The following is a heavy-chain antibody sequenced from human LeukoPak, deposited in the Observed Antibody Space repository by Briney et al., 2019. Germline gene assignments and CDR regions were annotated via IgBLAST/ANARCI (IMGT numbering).Heavy chain of an antibody. J-gene: IGHJ4*02. CDR1: GFSFSNYA. V-gene: IGHV3-23*01. D-gene: IGHD3-22*01. Sequence: GGSLRLSCVPSGFSFSNYAMSWVRQAPGKGLEWVSSISGSGGSTHYADSVKGRFTISRDKTKNTLYMQMNSLRAEDTAVYYCAKSAYYDASGYYREYYFDYWGQGALVTVSS. CDR2: ISGSGGST. CDR3: AKSAYYDASGYYREYYFDY.